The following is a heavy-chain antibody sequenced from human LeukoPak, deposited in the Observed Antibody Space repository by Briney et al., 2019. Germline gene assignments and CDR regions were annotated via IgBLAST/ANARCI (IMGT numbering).Heavy chain of an antibody. Sequence: ASVKVSCKASGGTFSSYAISWVRQAPGQGLEWMGGIITIFGTAKCAQKLQGRVTITADKSTSTAYMELSSLRSEDTAVYYCARRYCSGGSCFYFDYWGQGTPVTVSS. D-gene: IGHD2-15*01. CDR2: IITIFGTA. J-gene: IGHJ4*02. CDR3: ARRYCSGGSCFYFDY. CDR1: GGTFSSYA. V-gene: IGHV1-69*06.